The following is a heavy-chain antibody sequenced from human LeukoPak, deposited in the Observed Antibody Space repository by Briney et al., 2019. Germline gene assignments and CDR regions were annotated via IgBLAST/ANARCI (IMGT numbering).Heavy chain of an antibody. CDR1: GFTSSSFC. CDR3: ARERSSSWYVFDY. Sequence: GGSLRLSCAASGFTSSSFCMSWVRQAPGKGLEWVATIKKDGSDKYCVDSVKGRFTISRDNVKNSLYLQMNSLRAEDTAVYYCARERSSSWYVFDYWGQGTLVTVSS. D-gene: IGHD6-13*01. V-gene: IGHV3-7*05. CDR2: IKKDGSDK. J-gene: IGHJ4*02.